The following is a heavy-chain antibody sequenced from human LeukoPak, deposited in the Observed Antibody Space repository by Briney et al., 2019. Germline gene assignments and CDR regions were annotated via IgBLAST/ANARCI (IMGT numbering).Heavy chain of an antibody. CDR3: ARGGVGYCSGGNCEFDP. CDR2: IYTSGST. Sequence: SETLSLTCTVSGGSIGSYYWSWIRQPAGKGLEWIGRIYTSGSTNYNPSLKSRVTMSIDTSKNQFSLKLSSVTAADTAVYYCARGGVGYCSGGNCEFDPWGQGTLVTVSS. D-gene: IGHD2-15*01. V-gene: IGHV4-4*07. J-gene: IGHJ5*02. CDR1: GGSIGSYY.